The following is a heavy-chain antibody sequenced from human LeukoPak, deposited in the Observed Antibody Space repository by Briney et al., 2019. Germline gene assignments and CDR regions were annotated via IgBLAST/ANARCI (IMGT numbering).Heavy chain of an antibody. J-gene: IGHJ4*02. V-gene: IGHV1-46*01. CDR3: VRDPGEMATIEDY. CDR2: ISPSGGST. CDR1: GYTFTSNY. Sequence: ASVKVSCKAFGYTFTSNYMHWVRQAPGQGPEWMGVISPSGGSTTYAQKFQGRVTMTRDMSTSTVYMELSSLRSEDTAIYYCVRDPGEMATIEDYWGQGTLVTVSS. D-gene: IGHD5-24*01.